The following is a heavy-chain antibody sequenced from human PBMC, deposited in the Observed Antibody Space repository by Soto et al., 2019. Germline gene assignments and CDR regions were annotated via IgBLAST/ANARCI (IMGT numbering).Heavy chain of an antibody. D-gene: IGHD3-22*01. CDR2: ISSSGSTI. Sequence: PGGSLRLSCAASGFTFSSYEMNWVRQAPGKGLEWVSYISSSGSTIYYADSLKGRFTISRDNSKNTLYLQMSSLRAEDTAVYYCAKVFYYYDSSGYYYFDYWGQGTLVTVSS. CDR1: GFTFSSYE. CDR3: AKVFYYYDSSGYYYFDY. J-gene: IGHJ4*02. V-gene: IGHV3-48*03.